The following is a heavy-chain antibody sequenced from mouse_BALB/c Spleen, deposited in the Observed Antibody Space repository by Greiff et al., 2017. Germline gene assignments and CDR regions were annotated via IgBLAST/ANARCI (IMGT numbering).Heavy chain of an antibody. CDR3: ARGLYYDYDVGYYAMDY. CDR1: GYTFTDYN. CDR2: IYPYNGGT. Sequence: VQLKESGPELVKPGASVKISCKASGYTFTDYNMHWVKQSHGKSLEWIGYIYPYNGGTGYNQKFKSKATLTVDNSSSTAYMELRSLTSEDSAVYYCARGLYYDYDVGYYAMDYWGQGTSVTVSS. V-gene: IGHV1S29*02. D-gene: IGHD2-4*01. J-gene: IGHJ4*01.